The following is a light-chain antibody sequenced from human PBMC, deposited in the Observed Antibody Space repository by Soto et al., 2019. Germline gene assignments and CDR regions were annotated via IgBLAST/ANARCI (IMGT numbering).Light chain of an antibody. J-gene: IGKJ2*01. V-gene: IGKV1-33*01. CDR3: QQYENLPYT. Sequence: IQMTQSPSSLSASVGDRVTITCQASQDISNYLNWYQQKPGKAPKLLIYDASNLETGVPSRFSGSGSGTDFTFTISSLQPEDIATYYCQQYENLPYTFGQGTKLEIK. CDR1: QDISNY. CDR2: DAS.